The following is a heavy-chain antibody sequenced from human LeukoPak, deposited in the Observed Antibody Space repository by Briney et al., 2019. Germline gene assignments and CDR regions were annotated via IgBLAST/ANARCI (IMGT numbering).Heavy chain of an antibody. CDR1: EFSVGSNY. D-gene: IGHD3-16*01. CDR2: IYSGGST. J-gene: IGHJ6*03. CDR3: ARDIVDYVWGSYLLYYYYMDV. V-gene: IGHV3-66*01. Sequence: GGSLRLSCAASEFSVGSNYMTWVRQAPGKGLEWVSLIYSGGSTYYADSVKGRFTISRDNSKNTLYLQMNSLRAEDTAVYYCARDIVDYVWGSYLLYYYYMDVWGKGTTVTVSS.